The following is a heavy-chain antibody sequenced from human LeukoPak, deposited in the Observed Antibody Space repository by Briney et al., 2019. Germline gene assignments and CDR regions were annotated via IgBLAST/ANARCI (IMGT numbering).Heavy chain of an antibody. Sequence: GGSLRLSCAASGFTFSSYWMSWVRQAPGKGLEWVANIKQDGSEKYYVDSVKGRFTISRDNAKNSLYLQMNSLRAEDTAVYYCAREGGGWFGEYLYYYYYMDVWGKGTTVTISS. CDR2: IKQDGSEK. CDR1: GFTFSSYW. CDR3: AREGGGWFGEYLYYYYYMDV. D-gene: IGHD3-10*01. V-gene: IGHV3-7*01. J-gene: IGHJ6*03.